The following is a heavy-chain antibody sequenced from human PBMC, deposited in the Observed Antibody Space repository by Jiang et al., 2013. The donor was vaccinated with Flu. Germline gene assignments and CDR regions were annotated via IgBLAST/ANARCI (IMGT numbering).Heavy chain of an antibody. V-gene: IGHV5-51*01. D-gene: IGHD6-13*01. J-gene: IGHJ6*02. CDR3: ARMNGSSWLSHYYYYGMDV. CDR2: IYPGDSDT. Sequence: KKPGESLKISCKGSGYSFTSYWIGWVRQMPGKGLEWMGIIYPGDSDTRYSPSFQGQVTISADKSISTAYLQWSSLKASDTAMYYCARMNGSSWLSHYYYYGMDVWGQGTTVTVSS. CDR1: GYSFTSYW.